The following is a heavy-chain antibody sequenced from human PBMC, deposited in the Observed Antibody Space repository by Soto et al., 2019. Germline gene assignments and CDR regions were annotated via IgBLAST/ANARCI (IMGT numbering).Heavy chain of an antibody. V-gene: IGHV4-31*03. D-gene: IGHD2-2*01. J-gene: IGHJ5*02. Sequence: SETLSLTCTVSGGSISSGGYYWSWIRQHPGKGLEWIGYIYYSGSTYYNPSLKRRVTISVDTSKNQFSLKLSSVTAADTAVYYSAREGSFSSSTSFDRDNWFDAWGQGTLVTVSS. CDR2: IYYSGST. CDR3: AREGSFSSSTSFDRDNWFDA. CDR1: GGSISSGGYY.